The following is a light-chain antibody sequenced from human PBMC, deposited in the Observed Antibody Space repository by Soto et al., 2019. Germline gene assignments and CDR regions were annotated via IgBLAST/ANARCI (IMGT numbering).Light chain of an antibody. CDR1: HRLLHSNGYNY. Sequence: DIVMTQSPLSLPVTPGEPASIPCRSIHRLLHSNGYNYLDWYQHKPGQTPRLLIYDTSTRATGVPTRFSGSRSGAEFTLTINSLQSEDFAVYYCQPYNNWPLTFGGGTKVDIK. V-gene: IGKV2-28*01. CDR3: QPYNNWPLT. J-gene: IGKJ4*01. CDR2: DTS.